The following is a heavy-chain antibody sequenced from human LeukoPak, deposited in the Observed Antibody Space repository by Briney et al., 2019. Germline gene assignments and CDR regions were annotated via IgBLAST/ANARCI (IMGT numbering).Heavy chain of an antibody. D-gene: IGHD5-24*01. CDR2: VSYNGAET. CDR1: GFTFSNYE. V-gene: IGHV3-23*01. CDR3: AKRVRDGYNSPIDY. J-gene: IGHJ4*02. Sequence: GGSLRLSCAASGFTFSNYEMNWVRQAPGKGLEWVSGVSYNGAETYYVVSVKGRLIISRDTSQNTLYLQMNSVRAEDTAVYYCAKRVRDGYNSPIDYWGQGTLVTVSS.